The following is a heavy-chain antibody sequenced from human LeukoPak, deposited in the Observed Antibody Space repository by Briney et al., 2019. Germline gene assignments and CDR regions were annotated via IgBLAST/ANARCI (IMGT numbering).Heavy chain of an antibody. J-gene: IGHJ4*02. Sequence: SETLSLTCAVYGGSFSGYYWSWIRQPPGKGLEWIGEINHSGSTNYNPSLKSRVTISVDTSKNQFSLKLSSVTAADTAVYYCARALPTYYYDSSGYAFDYWGQGTLVTVSS. V-gene: IGHV4-34*01. CDR1: GGSFSGYY. CDR2: INHSGST. CDR3: ARALPTYYYDSSGYAFDY. D-gene: IGHD3-22*01.